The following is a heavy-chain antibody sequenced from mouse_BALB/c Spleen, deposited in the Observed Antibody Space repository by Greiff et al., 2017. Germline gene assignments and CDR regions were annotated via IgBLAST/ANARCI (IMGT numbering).Heavy chain of an antibody. V-gene: IGHV1S56*01. CDR2: IYPGDGST. CDR3: ARGYYYAMDY. CDR1: GYTFTSYY. D-gene: IGHD2-2*01. J-gene: IGHJ4*01. Sequence: VKLMESGPELVKPGASVKMSCKASGYTFTSYYIHWVKQRPGQGLEWIGWIYPGDGSTKYNEKFKGKTTLTADKSSSTAYMLLSSLTSEDSAIYFCARGYYYAMDYWGQGTSVTVSS.